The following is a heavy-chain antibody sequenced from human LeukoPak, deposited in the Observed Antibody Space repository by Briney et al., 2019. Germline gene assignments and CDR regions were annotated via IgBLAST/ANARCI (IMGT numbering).Heavy chain of an antibody. CDR1: GFTFSDYY. CDR3: ARDQGGYSSDNWFDP. CDR2: ISSSSSYT. D-gene: IGHD5-18*01. Sequence: PGGSLRLSCAASGFTFSDYYMSWIRQAPGKGLEWVSYISSSSSYTNYADSVKGRFTISRDNAKNSLYLQMNSLRAEDTAVYYCARDQGGYSSDNWFDPWGQGNLVTVSS. V-gene: IGHV3-11*05. J-gene: IGHJ5*02.